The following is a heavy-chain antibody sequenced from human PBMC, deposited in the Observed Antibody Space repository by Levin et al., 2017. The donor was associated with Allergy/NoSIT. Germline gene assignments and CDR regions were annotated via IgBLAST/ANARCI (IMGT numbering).Heavy chain of an antibody. CDR3: ARDGQQLTPYAMDV. CDR1: GFTFSNHA. Sequence: HAGGSLRLSCVASGFTFSNHAMHWVRQAPGKGLEWLAQIWGDGSRQYHSDSVKGRFTISRESSKNTVYLQMNNLGAEDTAAYYCARDGQQLTPYAMDVWGQGTTVTVSS. V-gene: IGHV3-33*01. D-gene: IGHD6-13*01. CDR2: IWGDGSRQ. J-gene: IGHJ6*02.